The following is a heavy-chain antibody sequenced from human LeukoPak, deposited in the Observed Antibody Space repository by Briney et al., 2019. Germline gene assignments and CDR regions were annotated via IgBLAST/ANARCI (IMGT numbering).Heavy chain of an antibody. Sequence: GGSLRLSCAASGFIFSNYWTSWVRQAPGKGLEWVANIKQDGSEKYYVGSVKGRFTISRDNAKDVLSLEMNGLRVDDTAVYYCAGGPGFLIESWGQGTLVTVSS. V-gene: IGHV3-7*01. CDR1: GFIFSNYW. CDR2: IKQDGSEK. CDR3: AGGPGFLIES. D-gene: IGHD3-10*01. J-gene: IGHJ4*02.